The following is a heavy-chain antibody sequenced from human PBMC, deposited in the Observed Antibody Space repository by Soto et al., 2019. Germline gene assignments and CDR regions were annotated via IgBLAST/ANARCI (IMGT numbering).Heavy chain of an antibody. V-gene: IGHV4-34*01. CDR1: GGSFSGYY. Sequence: QVQLQQWGAGLLKPSETLSLTCAVYGGSFSGYYWSWIRQPPGKGLEWIGKINHSGSTNYNPSLKSHVTISLDTSENQFSLKLSSVTAAATAVYCCARGRAPRGAFDIWGQGTMITVSS. D-gene: IGHD3-10*01. CDR3: ARGRAPRGAFDI. J-gene: IGHJ3*02. CDR2: INHSGST.